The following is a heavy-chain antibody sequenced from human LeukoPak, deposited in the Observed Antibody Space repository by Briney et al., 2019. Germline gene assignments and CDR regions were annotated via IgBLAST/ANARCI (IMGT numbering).Heavy chain of an antibody. Sequence: ASVKVSCKASGYTFTSYAMHWVRQAPGKSLEWLGWINAGNGNTKYSQKFQGRVTITRDTSASTAYMELSSLRSEDTAVYYCARGLPQEDNLFDYWGQGTLVTVSS. D-gene: IGHD1-1*01. CDR3: ARGLPQEDNLFDY. CDR1: GYTFTSYA. CDR2: INAGNGNT. V-gene: IGHV1-3*01. J-gene: IGHJ4*02.